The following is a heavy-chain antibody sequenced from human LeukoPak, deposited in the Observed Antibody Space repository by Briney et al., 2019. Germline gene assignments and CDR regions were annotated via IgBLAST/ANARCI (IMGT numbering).Heavy chain of an antibody. CDR1: GGTFSSYA. J-gene: IGHJ4*02. Sequence: SVKVSCKASGGTFSSYAISWVRQAPGQGLEWMGGIIPIFGTANYAQKFQGRVTITTDESASTAYMELSSLRSEDTAVYYCARDSNIVATIPSYFDYWGQGTLVTVSS. CDR3: ARDSNIVATIPSYFDY. CDR2: IIPIFGTA. D-gene: IGHD5-12*01. V-gene: IGHV1-69*05.